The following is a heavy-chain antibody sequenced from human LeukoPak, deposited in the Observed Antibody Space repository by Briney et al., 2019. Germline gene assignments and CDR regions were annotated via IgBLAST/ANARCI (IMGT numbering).Heavy chain of an antibody. CDR3: AREGGSYYNYMDV. V-gene: IGHV4-34*01. CDR1: GFTFSSYA. Sequence: GSLRLSCAASGFTFSSYAMSWVRQPPGKGLEWIGEINHSVGTNYNPSLKSRVTMSLDTSKNQFSLKLSSVTAADTAVYYCAREGGSYYNYMDVWGKGTTVTVSS. CDR2: INHSVGT. J-gene: IGHJ6*03. D-gene: IGHD1-26*01.